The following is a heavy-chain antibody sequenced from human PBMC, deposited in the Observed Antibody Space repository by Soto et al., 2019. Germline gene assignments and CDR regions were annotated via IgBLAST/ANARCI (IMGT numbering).Heavy chain of an antibody. Sequence: PSETLSLTCTVSGGSISSYYWSWIRQPPGKGLEWIGYIYYSGSTNYNPSLKSRVTISVDTSKNQFSLKLSSVTAADTAVYYCARSDWGLVDTAMVAGYWFDPWGQGTLVTV. CDR1: GGSISSYY. V-gene: IGHV4-59*01. CDR3: ARSDWGLVDTAMVAGYWFDP. D-gene: IGHD5-18*01. J-gene: IGHJ5*02. CDR2: IYYSGST.